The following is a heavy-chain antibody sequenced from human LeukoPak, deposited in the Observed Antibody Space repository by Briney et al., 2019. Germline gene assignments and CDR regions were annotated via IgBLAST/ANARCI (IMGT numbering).Heavy chain of an antibody. D-gene: IGHD1-20*01. J-gene: IGHJ4*02. CDR1: GYSIRSGFS. CDR3: ARSGGLVAGYDWTPY. Sequence: SETLSLICTVSGYSIRSGFSWGWIRQPPGKGLEWIATVSPTDVTSYNASLQSRVSISTDTTENQFTLNLRSVTAADTAVYYCARSGGLVAGYDWTPYWGQGTLVTVSS. V-gene: IGHV4-38-2*02. CDR2: VSPTDVT.